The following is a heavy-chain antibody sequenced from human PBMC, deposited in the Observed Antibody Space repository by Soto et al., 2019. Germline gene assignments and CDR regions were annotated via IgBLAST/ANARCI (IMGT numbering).Heavy chain of an antibody. CDR3: ARGYSTFDY. CDR1: GFTPSSYW. V-gene: IGHV3-7*03. CDR2: RKQVGTDT. J-gene: IGHJ4*02. D-gene: IGHD5-12*01. Sequence: GGSLRLSCVASGFTPSSYWMRWVRQAPGKGLEWVANRKQVGTDTYYVDSVKGRFTISRDNAKNSLYLQMNSLRAEDAAVYYCARGYSTFDYWGQGTLVTVSS.